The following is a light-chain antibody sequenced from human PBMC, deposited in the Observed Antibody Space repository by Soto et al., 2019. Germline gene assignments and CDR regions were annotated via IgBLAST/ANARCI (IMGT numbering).Light chain of an antibody. J-gene: IGKJ2*01. CDR3: MQGTYWPT. V-gene: IGKV2-30*01. Sequence: DVLMTQSPLSLPVTLGQPASISCTCSQSLVNSDGDTYLSWFQQRPGQSPRRLIYKVSNRDSGXPXXFSGSASGIDFTLKISRVEAEDVGVYYCMQGTYWPTFGQGTKLEI. CDR1: QSLVNSDGDTY. CDR2: KVS.